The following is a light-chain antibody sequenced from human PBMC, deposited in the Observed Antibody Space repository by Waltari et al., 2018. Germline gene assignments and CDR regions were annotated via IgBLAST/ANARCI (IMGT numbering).Light chain of an antibody. Sequence: QXALTXPAXXSGSPGQSITISCTGTSSDVGGYNYVSWYQQHPGKAPKLMIYDVSKRPSGVXXRXSGXKSGXXASLTISGLQAEDEADYXCSSYTSSXXWVFGXGTXLTVL. CDR2: DVS. J-gene: IGLJ3*02. V-gene: IGLV2-14*01. CDR1: SSDVGGYNY. CDR3: SSYTSSXXWV.